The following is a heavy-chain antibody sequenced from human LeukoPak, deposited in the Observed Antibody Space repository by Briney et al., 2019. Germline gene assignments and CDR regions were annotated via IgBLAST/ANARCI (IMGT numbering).Heavy chain of an antibody. D-gene: IGHD3-3*01. J-gene: IGHJ4*02. CDR2: INHSGST. CDR3: ARGEWSGYYMASYYFDY. V-gene: IGHV4-34*01. CDR1: GGSFSGYY. Sequence: SETLSLTCAVYGGSFSGYYWSWIRQPPGKGLEWIGEINHSGSTNYNPSLKSRVTISVDTSKNQFSLKLSSVTAADTAVYYCARGEWSGYYMASYYFDYWGQGTLVTVSS.